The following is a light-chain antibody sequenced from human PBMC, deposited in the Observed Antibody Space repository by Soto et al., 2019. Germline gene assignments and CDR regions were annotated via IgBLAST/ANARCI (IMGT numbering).Light chain of an antibody. V-gene: IGLV1-44*01. CDR1: NSDIGSNT. CDR2: TNN. Sequence: QSVLTQPPSASGTPGQRVTISCSGSNSDIGSNTVNWYQQLPGTAPKLLIHTNNQRPSGVPDRFSGSKSGTSASLAISGLQSEDEADYHCAAWDDSLNGDVFGTGTKVTVL. J-gene: IGLJ1*01. CDR3: AAWDDSLNGDV.